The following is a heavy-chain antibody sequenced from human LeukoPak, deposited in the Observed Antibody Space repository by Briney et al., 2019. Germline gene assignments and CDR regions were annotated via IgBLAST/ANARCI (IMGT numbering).Heavy chain of an antibody. D-gene: IGHD6-13*01. CDR1: GGSISSSSYY. Sequence: SETLSLTCTVSGGSISSSSYYWGWIRQPPGKGLEWIGSIYYSGSTYYNPSLKSRVTISVDTSKNQFSLKLSSVTAADTAVYYCATWPIAAAGTTFDYWGQGILVTVSS. CDR2: IYYSGST. CDR3: ATWPIAAAGTTFDY. J-gene: IGHJ4*02. V-gene: IGHV4-39*01.